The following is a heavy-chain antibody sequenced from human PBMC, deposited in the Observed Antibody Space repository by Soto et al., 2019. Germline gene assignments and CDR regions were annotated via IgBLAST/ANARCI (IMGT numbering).Heavy chain of an antibody. V-gene: IGHV4-30-4*08. Sequence: QVQLQQSGPGLVKPSQTLSLTCTVSGDSISSDYYHWTWIRQSPGKGLEWIGYIHHSGSILYNPSVKSRVTISPDTSKNQFSLHLPSVTAADTAVYFCASEDDGGDSLDVWGQGTTVTVSS. CDR2: IHHSGSI. J-gene: IGHJ6*02. CDR1: GDSISSDYYH. D-gene: IGHD2-21*02. CDR3: ASEDDGGDSLDV.